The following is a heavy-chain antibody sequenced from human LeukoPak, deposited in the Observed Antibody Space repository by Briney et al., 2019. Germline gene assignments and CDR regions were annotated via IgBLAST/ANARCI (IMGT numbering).Heavy chain of an antibody. CDR2: INPNSGGT. D-gene: IGHD6-13*01. CDR3: ARLQQGLDY. Sequence: ASVKVSCKASGYTFTSYGISWVRRAPGQGLEWMGWINPNSGGTNYAQKFQGRVTMTRDTSISTAYMELSRLRSDDTAVHYCARLQQGLDYWGQGTLVTVSS. CDR1: GYTFTSYG. J-gene: IGHJ4*02. V-gene: IGHV1-2*02.